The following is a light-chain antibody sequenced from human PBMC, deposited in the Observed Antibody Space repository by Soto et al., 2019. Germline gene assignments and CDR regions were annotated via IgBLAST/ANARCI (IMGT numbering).Light chain of an antibody. J-gene: IGKJ4*01. CDR1: QSVSSY. CDR2: DAS. V-gene: IGKV3-11*01. Sequence: EIVLTQSPATLSLSPGERATLSCRASQSVSSYFAWYQQKPGQAPRLLIYDASNRATGIPARFSGSGSGTDFTLTISSLEPEDFAVYYCQQRSNWPFLTFGAGTKVEIK. CDR3: QQRSNWPFLT.